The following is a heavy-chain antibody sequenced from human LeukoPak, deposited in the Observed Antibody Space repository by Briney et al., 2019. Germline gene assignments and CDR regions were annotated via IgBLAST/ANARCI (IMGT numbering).Heavy chain of an antibody. D-gene: IGHD4-17*01. CDR2: INPNSGGT. J-gene: IGHJ4*02. Sequence: ASMKVSCKASGYTFTGYYMHWVRQAPGQGLEWMGRINPNSGGTNYAQKFQGRVTMTRDTSITTAYMELSRLRSDDTAVYYCAREWSYGDYYDCWGQGTLVTVSS. CDR1: GYTFTGYY. CDR3: AREWSYGDYYDC. V-gene: IGHV1-2*06.